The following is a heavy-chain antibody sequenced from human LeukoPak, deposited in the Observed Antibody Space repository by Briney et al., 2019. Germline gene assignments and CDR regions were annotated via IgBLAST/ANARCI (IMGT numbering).Heavy chain of an antibody. J-gene: IGHJ4*02. D-gene: IGHD3-9*01. Sequence: GRSLRLSCAASGFTFDDYGMHWVRQAPGKGLEWVSGITWNSGSVGYADSVKGRFTISRDNARNSVYLQMNSLRVEDTAVYYCARDPLRYLRVGHYDYWGQGTLVAVSS. CDR2: ITWNSGSV. V-gene: IGHV3-9*01. CDR1: GFTFDDYG. CDR3: ARDPLRYLRVGHYDY.